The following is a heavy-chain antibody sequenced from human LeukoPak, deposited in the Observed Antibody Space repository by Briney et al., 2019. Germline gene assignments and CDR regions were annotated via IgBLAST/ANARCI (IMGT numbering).Heavy chain of an antibody. Sequence: GGSLRPSCAASGFSFSVYAMTWVRQAPGKGLQWVSSITGPRLTTFYSDSVRGRFTISRDNSKNTVYLQMTGLSAEDTAIYYCAKEQYTAGRKKPHAVNDYWGPGALVTVSS. CDR1: GFSFSVYA. CDR3: AKEQYTAGRKKPHAVNDY. V-gene: IGHV3-23*01. CDR2: ITGPRLTT. D-gene: IGHD2-8*02. J-gene: IGHJ4*02.